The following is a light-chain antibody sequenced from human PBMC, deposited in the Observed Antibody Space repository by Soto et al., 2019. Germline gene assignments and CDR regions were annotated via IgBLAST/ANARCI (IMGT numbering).Light chain of an antibody. Sequence: ESVLTQSPGTLSLSPGERATLSCRASQSVTDNSLAWFQQKPGQAPRLLIHAASSRATGIPDRFSGSGSGTDFTLTISRLEPEDYAVYYCQQYGKSPPITFGQGTRLEIK. CDR3: QQYGKSPPIT. CDR2: AAS. CDR1: QSVTDNS. J-gene: IGKJ5*01. V-gene: IGKV3-20*01.